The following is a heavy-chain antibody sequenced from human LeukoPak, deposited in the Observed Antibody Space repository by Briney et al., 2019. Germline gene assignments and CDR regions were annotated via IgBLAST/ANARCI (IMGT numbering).Heavy chain of an antibody. CDR1: GYTFTSYA. CDR3: ARAYYYGSGSYFPYPDY. V-gene: IGHV1-3*01. CDR2: INAGNGNT. J-gene: IGHJ4*02. Sequence: ASVKVSCKASGYTFTSYAMHWVRQAPGQRLEWMGWINAGNGNTKYSQKFQGRVTITRDTSASTAYMELSSLISEDTAVYYCARAYYYGSGSYFPYPDYWGQGTLVTVSS. D-gene: IGHD3-10*01.